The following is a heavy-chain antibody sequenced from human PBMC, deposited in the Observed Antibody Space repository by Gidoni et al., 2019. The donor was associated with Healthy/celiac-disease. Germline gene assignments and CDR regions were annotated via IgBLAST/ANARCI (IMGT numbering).Heavy chain of an antibody. J-gene: IGHJ6*02. CDR2: INAGNGNP. Sequence: QVQLVQSGAEVTKPGASVKVSCKASGYTFTSYAMHWVRQAPGQRLEWMGWINAGNGNPKYSQKFQCRVTITRDTSASTAYMELSSLRSEDTAGYYCARRVSSSPGGMDVWGQGTTVTVSS. V-gene: IGHV1-3*01. CDR1: GYTFTSYA. D-gene: IGHD6-6*01. CDR3: ARRVSSSPGGMDV.